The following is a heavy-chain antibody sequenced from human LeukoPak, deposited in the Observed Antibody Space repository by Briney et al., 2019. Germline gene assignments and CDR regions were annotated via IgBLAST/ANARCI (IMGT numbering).Heavy chain of an antibody. CDR2: ISAYNGNT. CDR3: AREPSGSYYNVPLNFDY. CDR1: GYTFTSYG. Sequence: ASVKVSCKASGYTFTSYGISWVRQAPGRGLEWMGWISAYNGNTNYAQKLQGRVTMTTDTSTSTAYMELRSLRSDDTAVYYCAREPSGSYYNVPLNFDYWGQGTLVTVSS. D-gene: IGHD3-10*01. V-gene: IGHV1-18*01. J-gene: IGHJ4*02.